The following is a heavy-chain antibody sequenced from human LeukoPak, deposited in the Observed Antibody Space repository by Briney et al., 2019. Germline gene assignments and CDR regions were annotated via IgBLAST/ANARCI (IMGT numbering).Heavy chain of an antibody. CDR1: GYPFTGYY. CDR2: INPNSGGT. J-gene: IGHJ6*02. CDR3: ARDQEVLYYYYGMDV. Sequence: ASVKVSCKASGYPFTGYYMHWVRQAPGQGLEWMGWINPNSGGTNYAQKFQGRVTMTRDTSISTAYMELSRLRSDDTAVYYCARDQEVLYYYYGMDVWGQGTTVTVSS. V-gene: IGHV1-2*02.